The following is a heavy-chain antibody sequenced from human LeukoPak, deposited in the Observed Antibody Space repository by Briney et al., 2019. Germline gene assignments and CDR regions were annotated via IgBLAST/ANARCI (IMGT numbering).Heavy chain of an antibody. V-gene: IGHV1-3*01. CDR2: INAGNGNT. J-gene: IGHJ4*02. CDR1: GYIFISYA. D-gene: IGHD5-18*01. CDR3: ARHRPRHGDTADY. Sequence: ASVKVSCKASGYIFISYAMHWVRQAPGQRLEWMGWINAGNGNTKYSQKFQGRVTITRDTSASTVYMELSSLRSADTAVYYCARHRPRHGDTADYWGQGTLVTVSS.